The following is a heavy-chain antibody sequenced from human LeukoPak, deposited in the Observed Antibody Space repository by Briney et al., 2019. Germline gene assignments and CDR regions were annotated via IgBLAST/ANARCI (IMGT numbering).Heavy chain of an antibody. CDR1: GFTFSSYW. Sequence: GGSLRLSCAASGFTFSSYWMSWVRQAPGKGLEWVANIKQDGSEKYYVDSVKGRFTISRDNAKNSLYLQMNSLRAEDTAVYYCAREGSSGYSNWFDPWGQGTLVTVSS. CDR2: IKQDGSEK. D-gene: IGHD3-22*01. J-gene: IGHJ5*02. CDR3: AREGSSGYSNWFDP. V-gene: IGHV3-7*01.